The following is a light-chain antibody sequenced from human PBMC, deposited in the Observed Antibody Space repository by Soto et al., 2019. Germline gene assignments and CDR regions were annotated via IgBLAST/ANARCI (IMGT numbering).Light chain of an antibody. CDR1: QSISSW. CDR3: HQYSTLWT. Sequence: DIQMTQSPSTLSPSVGDRVTITCRASQSISSWLAWYQQKPGKAPKLLIYDASTLQSGAPSRFSGSGSGTEFTLTISSLEPDECATYYCHQYSTLWTFGQGTKVEIK. CDR2: DAS. V-gene: IGKV1-5*01. J-gene: IGKJ1*01.